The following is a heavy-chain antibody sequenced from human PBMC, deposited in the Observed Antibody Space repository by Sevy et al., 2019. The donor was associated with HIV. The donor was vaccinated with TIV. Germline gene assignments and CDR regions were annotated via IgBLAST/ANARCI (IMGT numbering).Heavy chain of an antibody. J-gene: IGHJ6*02. CDR3: AKRYCSTITCYDDDFWNPYYFYGLDV. V-gene: IGHV3-23*01. D-gene: IGHD2-2*01. CDR1: GFIFSNYP. CDR2: ISAGGTTT. Sequence: GESLKISCAASGFIFSNYPMSWVRHSPGKGLEWVSDISAGGTTTYYADSVEGRFTISRDNSKNTVSLQMNSLGAEDTALYYCAKRYCSTITCYDDDFWNPYYFYGLDVWGQGISVTVSS.